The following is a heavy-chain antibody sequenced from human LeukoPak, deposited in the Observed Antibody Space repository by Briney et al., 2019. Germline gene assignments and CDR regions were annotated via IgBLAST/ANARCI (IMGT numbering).Heavy chain of an antibody. V-gene: IGHV1-2*02. D-gene: IGHD3-22*01. J-gene: IGHJ4*02. CDR2: INPNNGGA. Sequence: ASVKVSCKASGYTFTGYYMHWVRQAPGQGLEWMGWINPNNGGANYAQKFQGRVTMTRDTSISTAYMELSRLKSDDTAVYYCARDIGGEWLLLHYFDYWGQGTLVTVSS. CDR3: ARDIGGEWLLLHYFDY. CDR1: GYTFTGYY.